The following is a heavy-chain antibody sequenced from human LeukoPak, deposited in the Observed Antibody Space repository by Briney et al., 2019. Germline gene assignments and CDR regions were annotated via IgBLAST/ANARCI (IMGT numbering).Heavy chain of an antibody. CDR3: ARSVGAMTWEWFDP. J-gene: IGHJ5*02. D-gene: IGHD1-26*01. Sequence: SETLSLTCTVSGYSISSGYYWGWIRQSPGKGLEWIGSIYHSGSTYYNPSLKSRVTISVDTSKNQFSLKLSSVTAADTAVYYCARSVGAMTWEWFDPWGQGTLVTVSS. CDR1: GYSISSGYY. V-gene: IGHV4-38-2*02. CDR2: IYHSGST.